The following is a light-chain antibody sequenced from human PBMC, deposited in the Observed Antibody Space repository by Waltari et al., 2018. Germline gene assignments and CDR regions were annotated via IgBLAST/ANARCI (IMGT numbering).Light chain of an antibody. CDR3: FSFVAANSFV. J-gene: IGLJ1*01. CDR2: GAT. CDR1: SNDIGNYDL. Sequence: QSALTQPASVSGSPGQSITLSCTGTSNDIGNYDLVSWYQPRPGEAPKLLMYGATKRPSGVSNRFSGSNSGKTGSLTISGLQTEDEADYYCFSFVAANSFVCGPGTKVTVL. V-gene: IGLV2-23*01.